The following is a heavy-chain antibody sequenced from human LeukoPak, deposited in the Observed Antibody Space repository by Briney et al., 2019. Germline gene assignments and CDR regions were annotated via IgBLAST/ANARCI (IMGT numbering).Heavy chain of an antibody. Sequence: GGSLRLSCAASGFTFSSYAMSWVRQAPGKGLEWVSGINGGGGSTYYADSVRGRFTISRDNSRNTLYLQMNSLRAEDTAVYYCAKVSRRYDILTGYSLYYFDYWGQGTLVTVSS. D-gene: IGHD3-9*01. V-gene: IGHV3-23*01. CDR2: INGGGGST. CDR1: GFTFSSYA. CDR3: AKVSRRYDILTGYSLYYFDY. J-gene: IGHJ4*02.